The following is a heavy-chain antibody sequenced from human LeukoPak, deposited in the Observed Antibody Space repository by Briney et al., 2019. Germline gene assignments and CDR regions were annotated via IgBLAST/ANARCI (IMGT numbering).Heavy chain of an antibody. CDR3: AKDLGSGMRYFDL. CDR2: VYYSGST. CDR1: GGSISNHY. D-gene: IGHD3-10*01. Sequence: PSETLSLTCTVSGGSISNHYWNWIRQPPGKGLEWIGYVYYSGSTNYNPSLKSRVSISVDTSKNQFSLKLSSVTAADTAVYYCAKDLGSGMRYFDLWGRGTLVTVSS. V-gene: IGHV4-59*11. J-gene: IGHJ2*01.